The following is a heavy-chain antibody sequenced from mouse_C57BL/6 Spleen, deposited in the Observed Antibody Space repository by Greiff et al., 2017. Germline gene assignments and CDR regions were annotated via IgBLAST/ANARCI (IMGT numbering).Heavy chain of an antibody. CDR3: ARSTTVMKPGAMDY. V-gene: IGHV1-76*01. D-gene: IGHD1-1*01. Sequence: LVESGAELVRPGASVKLSCKASGYTFTDYYINWVKQRPGQGLEWIARIYPGSGNTYYNEKFKGKATLTAEKSSSTAYMQLSSLTSEDSAVYFCARSTTVMKPGAMDYWGQGTSVTVSS. J-gene: IGHJ4*01. CDR2: IYPGSGNT. CDR1: GYTFTDYY.